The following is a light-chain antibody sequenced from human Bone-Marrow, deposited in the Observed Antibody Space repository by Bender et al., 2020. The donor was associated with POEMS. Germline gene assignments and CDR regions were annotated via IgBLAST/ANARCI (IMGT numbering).Light chain of an antibody. V-gene: IGLV1-51*02. CDR3: GTWDSSLSAGV. CDR1: SSNIGKNF. Sequence: QSVLTQPPSVSAAPGQKVTISCSGSSSNIGKNFVSWYQQLPGAGPKLLIFENNNRPSGISDRFSGSKSDTSATLGITGLQPGDEADYYCGTWDSSLSAGVFGGGTKLTVL. J-gene: IGLJ2*01. CDR2: ENN.